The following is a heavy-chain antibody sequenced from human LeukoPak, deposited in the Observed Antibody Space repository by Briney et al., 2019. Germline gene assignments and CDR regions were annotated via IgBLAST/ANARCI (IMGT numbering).Heavy chain of an antibody. CDR1: AGSISSINYY. CDR3: AGGTIFGMVSQFYFDY. V-gene: IGHV4-39*07. CDR2: IYYSGIT. J-gene: IGHJ4*02. Sequence: PSESLSLTCTVSAGSISSINYYWGSIRLPPGEGVGWIESIYYSGITHYNPSLKSRLTMSTDTSRRQLSLRLNSVTAADTAIYCCAGGTIFGMVSQFYFDYWGQGSLVTVCS. D-gene: IGHD3-3*01.